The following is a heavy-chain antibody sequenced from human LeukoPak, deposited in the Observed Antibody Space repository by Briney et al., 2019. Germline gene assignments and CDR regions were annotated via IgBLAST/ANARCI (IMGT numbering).Heavy chain of an antibody. J-gene: IGHJ4*02. CDR1: GLTFSRYW. D-gene: IGHD6-6*01. CDR3: ARDAPYNSSPFDY. CDR2: INQDGSEK. Sequence: TGGSLRLSCEVSGLTFSRYWMSWVRQAPGKGLEWVANINQDGSEKHYVDSVKGRFTTSRDNAKNSLYLQMNSLRAEDTAVYYCARDAPYNSSPFDYWGQGTLVTVSS. V-gene: IGHV3-7*01.